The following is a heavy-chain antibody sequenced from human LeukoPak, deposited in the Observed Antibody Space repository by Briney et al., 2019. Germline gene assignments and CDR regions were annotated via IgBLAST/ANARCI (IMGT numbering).Heavy chain of an antibody. CDR1: GYSFTSYW. CDR2: IYPGDSDT. J-gene: IGHJ3*02. CDR3: ARSKVDTAMVVAFDI. Sequence: PGESLKISCKGSGYSFTSYWIGRVRQMPGKGLEWMGIIYPGDSDTRYSPSFQGQVTISVDKSISTAYLQWSSLKASDTAMYYCARSKVDTAMVVAFDIWGQGTMVTVSS. D-gene: IGHD5-18*01. V-gene: IGHV5-51*01.